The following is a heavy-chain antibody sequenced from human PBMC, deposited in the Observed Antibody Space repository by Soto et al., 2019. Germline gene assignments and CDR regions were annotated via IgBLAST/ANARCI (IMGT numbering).Heavy chain of an antibody. Sequence: GGSLRLSCAASGFTFSDYHMSWIRQAPGKGLEWVSYISNSASTINYADSVKGRFAISRDNAKNSLYLQMNSLRAEDTAVYYCARDGTKRGSGFDPWGQGTLVTVSS. CDR1: GFTFSDYH. CDR2: ISNSASTI. V-gene: IGHV3-11*01. CDR3: ARDGTKRGSGFDP. J-gene: IGHJ5*02. D-gene: IGHD3-10*01.